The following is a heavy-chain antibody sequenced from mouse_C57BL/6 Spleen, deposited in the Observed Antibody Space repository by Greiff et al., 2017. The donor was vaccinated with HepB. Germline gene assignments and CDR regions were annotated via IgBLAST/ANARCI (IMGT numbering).Heavy chain of an antibody. V-gene: IGHV1-69*01. J-gene: IGHJ4*01. CDR2: IDPSDSYT. D-gene: IGHD1-1*01. Sequence: QVQLQQPGAELVMPGASVKLSCKASGYTFTSYWMHWVKQRPGQGLEWIGEIDPSDSYTNYNQKFKGKSTLTVDKSSSTAYMQRSSLTSEDSAVYDGARGAYGSSYDDAMDYWGQGTSVTVSS. CDR1: GYTFTSYW. CDR3: ARGAYGSSYDDAMDY.